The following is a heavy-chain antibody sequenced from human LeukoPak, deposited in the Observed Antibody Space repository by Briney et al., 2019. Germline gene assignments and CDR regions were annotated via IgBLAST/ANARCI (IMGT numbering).Heavy chain of an antibody. CDR3: ARVGFGGYSYGYVDF. CDR2: IYDSGST. J-gene: IGHJ1*01. Sequence: SETRGLTCTVSGGSISSSRYSWGWIRQPPGKGLEWIGTIYDSGSTYYHPSIKSRVTISADTSKNQLSLRLSSVTAADTAVYYCARVGFGGYSYGYVDFWGQGTQVTVSS. V-gene: IGHV4-39*01. CDR1: GGSISSSRYS. D-gene: IGHD5-18*01.